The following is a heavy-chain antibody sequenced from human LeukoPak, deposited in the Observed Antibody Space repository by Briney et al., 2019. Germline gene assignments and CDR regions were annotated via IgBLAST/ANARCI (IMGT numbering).Heavy chain of an antibody. CDR1: GGTFSSYA. D-gene: IGHD3-16*01. CDR2: IIPILGIA. CDR3: ARGTLGALAQFDY. J-gene: IGHJ4*02. V-gene: IGHV1-69*04. Sequence: SVKVSCKASGGTFSSYAISWVRQAPGQGLEWMGRIIPILGIANYAQKFQGRVTITADKSTSTAYMELSSLRSEDTAVYYCARGTLGALAQFDYWGQGTLVTVSS.